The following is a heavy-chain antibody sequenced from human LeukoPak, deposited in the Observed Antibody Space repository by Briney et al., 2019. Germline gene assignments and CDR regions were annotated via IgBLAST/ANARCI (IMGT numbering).Heavy chain of an antibody. CDR3: ARDLREQWLVLSWFDP. J-gene: IGHJ5*02. CDR2: ISSSSSYI. V-gene: IGHV3-21*01. D-gene: IGHD6-19*01. CDR1: GFTFSIYS. Sequence: GGSLRLSCAASGFTFSIYSMNWVRQAPGKGLEWVSSISSSSSYIYYADSVKGRFTISRDNAKNSLYLQMNSLRAEDTAVYYCARDLREQWLVLSWFDPWGQGTLVTVSS.